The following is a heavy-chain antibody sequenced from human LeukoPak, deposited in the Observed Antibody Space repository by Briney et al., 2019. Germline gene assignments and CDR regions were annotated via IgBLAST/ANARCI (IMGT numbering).Heavy chain of an antibody. D-gene: IGHD6-13*01. CDR2: ISGSGTTT. V-gene: IGHV3-23*01. J-gene: IGHJ4*02. CDR1: GFTFSTYA. Sequence: GGSLRLSCAASGFTFSTYAMSWVRQAPGKGLDWVSAISGSGTTTYYSDSVKGRFTISRDISKNTLHLQMNSLRAEDTAVYYCAKPLSAASGTDFHYWGQGTLVTVSS. CDR3: AKPLSAASGTDFHY.